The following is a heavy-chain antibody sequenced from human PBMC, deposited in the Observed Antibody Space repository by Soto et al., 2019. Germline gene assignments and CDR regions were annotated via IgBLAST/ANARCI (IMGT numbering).Heavy chain of an antibody. V-gene: IGHV1-46*03. CDR3: ARVLMITFGGAAYDY. D-gene: IGHD3-16*01. CDR1: GYTFTSYY. J-gene: IGHJ4*02. Sequence: ASVKVSCKASGYTFTSYYMHWVRQAPGQGLEWMGIINPSGGSTSYAQKFQGRVTMTRDTSTSTVYMELSGLRSEDTAVYYCARVLMITFGGAAYDYWGQGTLVTVSS. CDR2: INPSGGST.